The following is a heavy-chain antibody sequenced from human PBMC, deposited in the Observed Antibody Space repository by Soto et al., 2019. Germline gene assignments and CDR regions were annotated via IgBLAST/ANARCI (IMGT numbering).Heavy chain of an antibody. Sequence: PGASVKVSCKASGYTFTGYYVHWVRQAPGQGLEWMGWINPNSGDTYLAQRFQGRVTMSRDTSIGTAYMELRGLTSDDTAEYYCAKGGAIVAAGTRVYLYNAMDVWGQGTTVTVSS. V-gene: IGHV1-2*02. CDR2: INPNSGDT. D-gene: IGHD1-26*01. CDR1: GYTFTGYY. J-gene: IGHJ6*02. CDR3: AKGGAIVAAGTRVYLYNAMDV.